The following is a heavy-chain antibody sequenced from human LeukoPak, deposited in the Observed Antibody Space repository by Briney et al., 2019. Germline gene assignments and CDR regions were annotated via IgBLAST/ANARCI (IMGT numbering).Heavy chain of an antibody. D-gene: IGHD3-22*01. V-gene: IGHV1-69*05. CDR3: ATDPPNYYDSSGYYNAFDI. CDR1: GGTFSSYA. CDR2: IIPIFGTA. Sequence: SVKVSCKASGGTFSSYAISWVRQAPGQGLEWMGGIIPIFGTANYAQKFQGRVTITTDESTSTAYMELSSLRSEDTAVYYCATDPPNYYDSSGYYNAFDIWGQGTMVTVSS. J-gene: IGHJ3*02.